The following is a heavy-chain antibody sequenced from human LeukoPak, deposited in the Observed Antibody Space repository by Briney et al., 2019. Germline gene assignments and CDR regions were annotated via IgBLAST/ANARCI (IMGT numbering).Heavy chain of an antibody. D-gene: IGHD3-16*01. V-gene: IGHV1-3*01. CDR3: ARSHGGELYGAFDI. J-gene: IGHJ3*02. Sequence: ASVKVSCKASGYTFTSYAMHWVRQAPGQRLEWMGRINAGNGNTKYSQKFQGRVTITRDTSASTAYMELSSLRSEDTAVYYCARSHGGELYGAFDIWGQGTMVTVSS. CDR2: INAGNGNT. CDR1: GYTFTSYA.